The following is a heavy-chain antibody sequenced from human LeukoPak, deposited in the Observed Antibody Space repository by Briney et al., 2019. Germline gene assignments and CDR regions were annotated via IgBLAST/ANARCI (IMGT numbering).Heavy chain of an antibody. D-gene: IGHD2-21*02. Sequence: GESLKISCKGSGYSFTSYWIGWVHQMPGKGLEGMGIIYPGGSDTRYSPSFEGQVTISADKSISTAYLRGSSLKASDTAMYYCATAEAYCGGDCYFQRRGQRTLVTASS. CDR3: ATAEAYCGGDCYFQR. J-gene: IGHJ1*01. V-gene: IGHV5-51*07. CDR2: IYPGGSDT. CDR1: GYSFTSYW.